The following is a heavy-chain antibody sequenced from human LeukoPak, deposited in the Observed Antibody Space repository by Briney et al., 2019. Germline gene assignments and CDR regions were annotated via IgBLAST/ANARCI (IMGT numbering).Heavy chain of an antibody. CDR1: GFTFSSYA. Sequence: TGGSLRLSCAASGFTFSSYAMSWVRQAPGKGLEWVSAISGSGGSTYYADSVKGRFTISRDNSKNTLYLQMNSLRAEDTAVYYCAKGKRAAAGTSPFDYWGQGTLVTVSS. J-gene: IGHJ4*02. CDR3: AKGKRAAAGTSPFDY. D-gene: IGHD6-13*01. V-gene: IGHV3-23*01. CDR2: ISGSGGST.